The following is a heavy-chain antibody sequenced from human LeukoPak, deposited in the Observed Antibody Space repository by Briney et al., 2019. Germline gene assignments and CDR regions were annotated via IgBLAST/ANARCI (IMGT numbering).Heavy chain of an antibody. D-gene: IGHD6-13*01. V-gene: IGHV1-69*04. CDR2: IIPILGIA. Sequence: GASVKVSCKASGGTFSSYAISWVRQAPGQGLEWMGRIIPILGIANYAQKFQGRVTITADKSTSTAYMELSSLRSEDTAVYYCARDQGLDVFGSSWSYYFDYWGQGTLVTVPS. CDR1: GGTFSSYA. CDR3: ARDQGLDVFGSSWSYYFDY. J-gene: IGHJ4*02.